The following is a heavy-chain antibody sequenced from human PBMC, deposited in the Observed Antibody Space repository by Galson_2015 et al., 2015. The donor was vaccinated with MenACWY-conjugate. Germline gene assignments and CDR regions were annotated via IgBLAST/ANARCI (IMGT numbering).Heavy chain of an antibody. CDR1: GIKFSHCG. CDR2: ISPGSGVI. D-gene: IGHD7-27*01. CDR3: AWGRNPTVNSMYLDY. J-gene: IGHJ4*02. Sequence: RLSCAAYGIKFSHCGMNWVRQAPGKGLGWISYISPGSGVIHYADYARGRFTISRDNARNSLFLQISSLRDEDTAVYYCAWGRNPTVNSMYLDYWGQGTLVTVSS. V-gene: IGHV3-48*02.